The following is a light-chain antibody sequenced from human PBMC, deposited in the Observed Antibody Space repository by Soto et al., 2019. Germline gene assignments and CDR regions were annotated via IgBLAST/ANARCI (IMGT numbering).Light chain of an antibody. Sequence: QSVLTHPASGFGSPGQSITISCTGTSSDVGRYKFVSWYQQHPGKAPKVMIYEGSKRPSGVSNRFSGSKSGNTASLTISGLQAEDEADYYCCSYTSSRTYVFGTGTKVTVL. CDR3: CSYTSSRTYV. CDR2: EGS. CDR1: SSDVGRYKF. J-gene: IGLJ1*01. V-gene: IGLV2-23*01.